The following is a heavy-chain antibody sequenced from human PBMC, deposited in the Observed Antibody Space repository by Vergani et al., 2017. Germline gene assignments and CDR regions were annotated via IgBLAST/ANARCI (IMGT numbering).Heavy chain of an antibody. CDR1: GGSISSYY. V-gene: IGHV4-59*01. CDR2: IYYSGST. J-gene: IGHJ6*03. D-gene: IGHD3-16*01. CDR3: AREVWGNDYYYYYMDV. Sequence: QVQLQESGPGLVKPSETLSLTCTVSGGSISSYYWSWIRQPPGKGLEWIGYIYYSGSTNYNPSLKSRVTISVDTSKNQFSLKLSSVTAAETAVYYCAREVWGNDYYYYYMDVWGKGTTVTVSS.